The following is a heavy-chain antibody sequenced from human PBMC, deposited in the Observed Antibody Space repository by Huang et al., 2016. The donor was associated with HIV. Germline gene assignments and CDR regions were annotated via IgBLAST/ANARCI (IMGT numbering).Heavy chain of an antibody. V-gene: IGHV4-61*01. Sequence: QVQLQESGPGLVKPSETLSLTCTVSGGSVSSGSYYWGWLRQPPGKGLEWIGYIYYSGSTNYNTFLNSRDTISVDTSKNQFSLKLSSVTAADAAVYYCARVDLLLGKYGDYEENAFDIWGQGTMVTVSS. CDR1: GGSVSSGSYY. CDR2: IYYSGST. D-gene: IGHD4-17*01. J-gene: IGHJ3*02. CDR3: ARVDLLLGKYGDYEENAFDI.